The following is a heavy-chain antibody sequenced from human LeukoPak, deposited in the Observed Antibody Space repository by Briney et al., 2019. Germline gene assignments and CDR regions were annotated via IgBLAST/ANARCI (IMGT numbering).Heavy chain of an antibody. CDR1: GGSFSGYY. Sequence: SETLSLTCAVYGGSFSGYYWSWIRQPPGKGLEWIGSIYYSGSTYYNPSLKSRVTISVDTSKNQFSLKLSSVTAADTAVYYCASKERDTAMVFGYWGQGTLVTVSS. CDR2: IYYSGST. CDR3: ASKERDTAMVFGY. D-gene: IGHD5-18*01. V-gene: IGHV4-34*01. J-gene: IGHJ4*02.